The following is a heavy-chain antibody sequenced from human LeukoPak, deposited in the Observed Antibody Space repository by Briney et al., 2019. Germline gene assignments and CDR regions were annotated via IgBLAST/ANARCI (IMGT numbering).Heavy chain of an antibody. CDR2: IYPEDSNS. D-gene: IGHD4-17*01. V-gene: IGHV5-51*01. Sequence: GESLKISCKGSAYSFATYWSGWVRQMPGKGLEGMGIIYPEDSNSGYSPSFQGQVTISADKSISTAYLQWSSLKASDTAMYYCARKTGGDYNLFDYWGQGTLVTVSS. CDR3: ARKTGGDYNLFDY. CDR1: AYSFATYW. J-gene: IGHJ4*02.